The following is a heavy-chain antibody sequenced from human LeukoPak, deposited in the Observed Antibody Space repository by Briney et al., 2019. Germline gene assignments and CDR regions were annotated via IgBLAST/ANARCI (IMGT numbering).Heavy chain of an antibody. CDR2: ITSAGENT. J-gene: IGHJ4*02. CDR3: AKDRPNYYGSNGHYYRRDGDY. D-gene: IGHD3-22*01. CDR1: EFTFSIYA. Sequence: GGSLRLSCAASEFTFSIYAMSWVRQAPGKGLEWVSSITSAGENTFYTGSVKGRFTISRDNSRNTLYLQMNSLRAEDTAIYYCAKDRPNYYGSNGHYYRRDGDYWGQGTLVTVSS. V-gene: IGHV3-23*01.